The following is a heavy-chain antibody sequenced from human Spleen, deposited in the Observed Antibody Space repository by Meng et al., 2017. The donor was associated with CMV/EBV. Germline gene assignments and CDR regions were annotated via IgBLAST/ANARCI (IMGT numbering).Heavy chain of an antibody. Sequence: SETLSLTCTVSGGSISSYYWSWIRQPPGKGLEWIGYIYYSGSTNYNPSLKSRVTISVDTSKNQFSLKLSSVTAADTAVYYCARAARGYSLDWGQGTLVTVSS. CDR2: IYYSGST. V-gene: IGHV4-59*12. CDR3: ARAARGYSLD. CDR1: GGSISSYY. J-gene: IGHJ4*02. D-gene: IGHD4-11*01.